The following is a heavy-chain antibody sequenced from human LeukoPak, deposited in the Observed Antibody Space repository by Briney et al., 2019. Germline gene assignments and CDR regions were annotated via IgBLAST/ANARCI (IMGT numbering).Heavy chain of an antibody. Sequence: GGSLRLSCAASGFTFSSYWMSWVRQAPGKGLEWVANIKQDGSEIYYVDSVKGRFTISRDNAKNSLYLQMNSLRAEDTAVYYCARGSLYSSGWYEFDYWGQGTLVTVSS. CDR1: GFTFSSYW. V-gene: IGHV3-7*01. CDR3: ARGSLYSSGWYEFDY. CDR2: IKQDGSEI. D-gene: IGHD6-19*01. J-gene: IGHJ4*02.